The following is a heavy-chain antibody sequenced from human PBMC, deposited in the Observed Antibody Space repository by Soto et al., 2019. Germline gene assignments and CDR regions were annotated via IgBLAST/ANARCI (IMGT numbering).Heavy chain of an antibody. CDR2: INTDGSFR. D-gene: IGHD6-19*01. V-gene: IGHV3-74*01. CDR3: VRGTSAWSGKDY. J-gene: IGHJ4*02. Sequence: LRLSCTASGFTFSNHWMHWVRQGPGQGLVWVSRINTDGSFRDYADSVRGRFTISRDNAKNTLILQMNSLRAGDTAVYYCVRGTSAWSGKDYWGQGTLVTVSS. CDR1: GFTFSNHW.